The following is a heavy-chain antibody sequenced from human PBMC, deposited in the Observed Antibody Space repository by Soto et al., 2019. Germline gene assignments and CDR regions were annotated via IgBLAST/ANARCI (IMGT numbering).Heavy chain of an antibody. CDR1: GFTFSSYG. CDR2: IWYDGSNK. V-gene: IGHV3-33*01. J-gene: IGHJ6*02. CDR3: ARDRDDSSSYTHYYYYGMDV. Sequence: GGSLRLSCAASGFTFSSYGMHWVRQAPGKGLEWVAVIWYDGSNKYYADSVKGRFTISRDNSKNTLYLQMNSLRAEDTAVYYCARDRDDSSSYTHYYYYGMDVWGQGTTVTVSS. D-gene: IGHD6-6*01.